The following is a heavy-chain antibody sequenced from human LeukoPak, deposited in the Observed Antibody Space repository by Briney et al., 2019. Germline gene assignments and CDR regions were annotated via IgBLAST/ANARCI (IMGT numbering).Heavy chain of an antibody. J-gene: IGHJ4*02. V-gene: IGHV3-48*03. CDR1: GFIFSSYV. CDR3: AREHSYLADY. CDR2: ISSSGNTI. Sequence: GGSLRLSCAASGFIFSSYVMNWVRQAPGKGLEWVANISSSGNTINYADSVKGRFTISRDNAKNSLYLQMNSLRVEDTAVYYCAREHSYLADYWGQGTLIVVSS. D-gene: IGHD3-10*01.